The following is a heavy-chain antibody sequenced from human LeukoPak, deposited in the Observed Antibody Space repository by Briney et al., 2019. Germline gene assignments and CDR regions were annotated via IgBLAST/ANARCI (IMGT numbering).Heavy chain of an antibody. Sequence: NPGGSLRLSCAASGFTFSSYSMIGVRQAPGKGLEWVSSISSSSSYIYYADSVKGRFTISRDNAKNSLYLQMNSLRAEDTAVYYCARDEYSSSWYDDSHGYWGQGTLVTVSS. V-gene: IGHV3-21*01. CDR1: GFTFSSYS. J-gene: IGHJ4*02. D-gene: IGHD6-13*01. CDR3: ARDEYSSSWYDDSHGY. CDR2: ISSSSSYI.